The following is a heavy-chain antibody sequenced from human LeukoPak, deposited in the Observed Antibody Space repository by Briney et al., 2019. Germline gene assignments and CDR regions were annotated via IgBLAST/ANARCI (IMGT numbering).Heavy chain of an antibody. D-gene: IGHD2-2*01. J-gene: IGHJ4*01. CDR1: GYTFTSYG. V-gene: IGHV1-18*01. Sequence: ASVKVSCKASGYTFTSYGISWVRQAPGQGLEWMGWISAYNGNTNYAQKLQGRVTMTTDTSTSTAYMELRSLRSDDTAVYYCARAPYPLLPFHRVRPRGQGTLVTVSS. CDR3: ARAPYPLLPFHRVRP. CDR2: ISAYNGNT.